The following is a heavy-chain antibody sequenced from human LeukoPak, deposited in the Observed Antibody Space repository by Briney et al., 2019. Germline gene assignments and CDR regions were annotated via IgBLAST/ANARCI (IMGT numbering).Heavy chain of an antibody. CDR2: MNPNRGDT. V-gene: IGHV1-8*02. J-gene: IGHJ4*02. CDR1: GYSFTSYD. Sequence: ASVKVSCRASGYSFTSYDINWVRQATGQGLEWMGWMNPNRGDTGYAQKFQGRVTMTRDTSISTAYMELSRLRSDDTAVYYCARKTENLLWFGEFTFDYWGQGTLVTVSS. D-gene: IGHD3-10*01. CDR3: ARKTENLLWFGEFTFDY.